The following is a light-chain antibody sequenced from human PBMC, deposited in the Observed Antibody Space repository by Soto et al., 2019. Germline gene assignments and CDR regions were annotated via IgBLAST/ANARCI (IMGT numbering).Light chain of an antibody. CDR1: DSDIGAYNY. J-gene: IGLJ1*01. CDR3: SSYTSISTLV. V-gene: IGLV2-14*01. Sequence: QSVLTQPASVSGSPGQSITISCTGTDSDIGAYNYVSWYQQHPGKAPKLMIYEVSDRPSGVSNRFSGSKSGNTASLTISGLQAEDEAHYYSSSYTSISTLVFGSGTKVTVL. CDR2: EVS.